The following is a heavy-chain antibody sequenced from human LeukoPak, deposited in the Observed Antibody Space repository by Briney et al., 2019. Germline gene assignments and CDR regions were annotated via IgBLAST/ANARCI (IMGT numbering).Heavy chain of an antibody. V-gene: IGHV1-3*01. CDR3: ARERGSGSYHPFDP. Sequence: ASVKVSCKASGYTFTSYAMHWVRQAPGQRLEWMGWINAGNGNTKYSQKFQGRVTITRDTSASTAYMELSSLRADDTAVYYCARERGSGSYHPFDPWGQGTLATVSS. J-gene: IGHJ5*02. CDR1: GYTFTSYA. CDR2: INAGNGNT. D-gene: IGHD3-10*01.